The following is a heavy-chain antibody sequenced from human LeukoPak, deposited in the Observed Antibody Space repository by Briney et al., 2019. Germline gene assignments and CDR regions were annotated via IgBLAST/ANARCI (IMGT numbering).Heavy chain of an antibody. CDR1: GFMFSSYA. CDR2: ISYDGSNK. CDR3: ARCQGGSGWPYYFDY. D-gene: IGHD6-19*01. Sequence: ERSLRLSCAASGFMFSSYAMHWVRQAPGKGLEWVAVISYDGSNKYYADSVKGRFTISRDNSKNTLFLQMNSLRAEDTAVYYCARCQGGSGWPYYFDYWGQGTLVTVSP. V-gene: IGHV3-30*04. J-gene: IGHJ4*02.